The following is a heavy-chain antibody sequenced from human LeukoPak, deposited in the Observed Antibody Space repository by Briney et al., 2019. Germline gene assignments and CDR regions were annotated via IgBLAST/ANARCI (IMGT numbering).Heavy chain of an antibody. D-gene: IGHD3-10*01. CDR3: ATDLGTYYHGSQRLIPIDY. Sequence: GGSLRLSCVDSGFTFTNAWMSWVRQAPGKGLEWIGRIKSKTDGETTNYAEPVRGRFTISRDDSKSAVYLQMNSLKIEDTAVYYCATDLGTYYHGSQRLIPIDYWGQGTLVTVSS. V-gene: IGHV3-15*01. CDR1: GFTFTNAW. J-gene: IGHJ4*02. CDR2: IKSKTDGETT.